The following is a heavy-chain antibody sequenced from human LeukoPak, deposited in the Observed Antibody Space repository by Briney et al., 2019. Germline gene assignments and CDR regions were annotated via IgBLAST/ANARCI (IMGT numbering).Heavy chain of an antibody. CDR1: GFTFSSYA. D-gene: IGHD3-22*01. CDR2: ISGSGGST. V-gene: IGHV3-23*01. CDR3: ARDIYYDSSGYTDY. J-gene: IGHJ4*02. Sequence: PGGSLRLSCAASGFTFSSYAMSWVRQAPGKGLEWVSAISGSGGSTYYADSVKGRFTISRDNSKNTLYLQMNSLRAEDTAVYYCARDIYYDSSGYTDYWGQGTLVTVSS.